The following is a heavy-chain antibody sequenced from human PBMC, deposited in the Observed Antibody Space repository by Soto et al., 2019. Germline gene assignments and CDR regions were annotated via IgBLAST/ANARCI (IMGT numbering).Heavy chain of an antibody. J-gene: IGHJ4*02. D-gene: IGHD3-16*01. CDR3: AKDSRLTVLTPLGFDY. CDR1: GFTFSSYA. V-gene: IGHV3-23*01. CDR2: ITASGGST. Sequence: EVQLLQSGGGLVQPGGSLRLSCAASGFTFSSYALSWDRQAPGKGLEWVSTITASGGSTYYADSVKGRFTISRDISRNTLYLQMNSLRAEDTAVYYSAKDSRLTVLTPLGFDYWGQGTLVSVSS.